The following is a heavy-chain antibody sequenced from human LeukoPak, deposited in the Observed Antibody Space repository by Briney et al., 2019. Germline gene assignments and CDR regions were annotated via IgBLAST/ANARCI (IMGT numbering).Heavy chain of an antibody. D-gene: IGHD3-10*01. CDR1: GYSFISYG. Sequence: GASVKVSCKASGYSFISYGISWVRQAPGQGLDWMGWISVYNGNIHYAQKFQGRVTVTTDTSTNTAYMEPRSLRSDDTAVYHCARAINYGSGSYYLFDYWGQGTLVTVSS. J-gene: IGHJ4*02. CDR3: ARAINYGSGSYYLFDY. V-gene: IGHV1-18*01. CDR2: ISVYNGNI.